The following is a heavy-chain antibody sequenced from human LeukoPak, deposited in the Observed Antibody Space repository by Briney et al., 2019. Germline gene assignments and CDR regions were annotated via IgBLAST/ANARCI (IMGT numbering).Heavy chain of an antibody. D-gene: IGHD3-10*01. J-gene: IGHJ4*02. CDR2: IYSGGST. V-gene: IGHV3-53*04. CDR1: GFTVSSNY. Sequence: YPGGSLRLSCAASGFTVSSNYMSWVRQAPEKGLEWVSVIYSGGSTYYADSVKGRFTISRHNSKNTLYLQMNSLRAEDTAVYYCARALTYYYGSGSYYHDYWGQGTLVTVSS. CDR3: ARALTYYYGSGSYYHDY.